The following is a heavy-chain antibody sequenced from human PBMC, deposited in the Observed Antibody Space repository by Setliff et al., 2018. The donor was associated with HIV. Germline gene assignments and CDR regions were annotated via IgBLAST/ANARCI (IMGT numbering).Heavy chain of an antibody. V-gene: IGHV3-11*04. J-gene: IGHJ4*02. D-gene: IGHD4-17*01. CDR1: GFTFSDYY. CDR2: ISSRGSTI. Sequence: LSLSCAASGFTFSDYYMSWIRQAPGKGLEWVSYISSRGSTIYYADSVKGRFTISRDNAKNSLYLQMNTLRAEDTAVYFCARSPYGDYGLDYWGQGTLVTVSS. CDR3: ARSPYGDYGLDY.